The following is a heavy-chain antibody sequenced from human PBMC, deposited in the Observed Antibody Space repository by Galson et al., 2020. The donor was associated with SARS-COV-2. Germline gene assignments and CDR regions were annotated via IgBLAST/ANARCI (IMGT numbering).Heavy chain of an antibody. CDR3: ARGALSGTLDYFDY. V-gene: IGHV4-39*07. D-gene: IGHD6-13*01. CDR1: GGSISSSSYY. Sequence: SETLSLTCTVSGGSISSSSYYWGWIRRPPGKGLEWIGSIYYSGSTYYNPSLKSRVTISVDTSKNQFSLKLSSVTAADTAVYYCARGALSGTLDYFDYWGQGTLVTVSS. CDR2: IYYSGST. J-gene: IGHJ4*02.